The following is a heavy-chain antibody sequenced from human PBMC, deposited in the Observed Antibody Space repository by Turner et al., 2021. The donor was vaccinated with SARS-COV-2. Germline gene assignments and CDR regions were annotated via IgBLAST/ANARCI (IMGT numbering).Heavy chain of an antibody. Sequence: QVQLVQSGAEVKKPGSSVKVSCKASGGTFSSYAIHWVRQAPGQGRDWMGWINAHSGGTNYAQKYQRRVTITSDTSISTASMELSRRRFDDTAVDYCATDSYGTLWGQGTLVTVSS. J-gene: IGHJ4*02. D-gene: IGHD5-18*01. CDR3: ATDSYGTL. CDR2: INAHSGGT. V-gene: IGHV1-2*02. CDR1: GGTFSSYA.